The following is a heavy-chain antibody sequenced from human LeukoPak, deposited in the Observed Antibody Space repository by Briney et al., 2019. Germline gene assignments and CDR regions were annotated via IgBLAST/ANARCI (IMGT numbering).Heavy chain of an antibody. CDR1: GFTFSGYW. CDR3: ARGASNYGY. D-gene: IGHD4-11*01. J-gene: IGHJ4*02. CDR2: IYSGGST. Sequence: GGSLRLSCAASGFTFSGYWMHWVRQVPEKGLEWVSVIYSGGSTYYADSVKGRFTISRDNSKNTLYLQMNSLRAEDTAVYYCARGASNYGYWGQGTLVTVSS. V-gene: IGHV3-66*02.